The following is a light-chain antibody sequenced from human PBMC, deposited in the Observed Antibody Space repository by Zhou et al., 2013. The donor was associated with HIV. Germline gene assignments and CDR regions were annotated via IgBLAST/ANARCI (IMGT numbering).Light chain of an antibody. CDR2: AAS. CDR3: QQSYSSPYT. CDR1: ETISNY. V-gene: IGKV1-39*01. J-gene: IGKJ2*01. Sequence: DIQMTQSPVSLSASVGDRVTITCRASETISNYLNWYQQKPGTAPRLLIHAASKLQPGVPPRFSGSGYGTDFTLIITDLQPEDFSTYYCQQSYSSPYTFGQGTKLDIK.